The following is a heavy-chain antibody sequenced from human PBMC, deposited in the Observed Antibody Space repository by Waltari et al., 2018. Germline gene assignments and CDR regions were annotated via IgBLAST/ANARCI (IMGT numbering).Heavy chain of an antibody. CDR3: ARGPSTGAFDY. CDR1: GYTFTAYF. V-gene: IGHV1-2*02. J-gene: IGHJ4*02. Sequence: QVQLVQSGAEVKRPGASVTVSCKPSGYTFTAYFIHWVRQAPQGLEWMGLIDPNSGVTNYEQKFQGRVTMTRDTSISTTYMDLSNLRSDDTAVYYCARGPSTGAFDYWGQGTLVTVSS. CDR2: IDPNSGVT.